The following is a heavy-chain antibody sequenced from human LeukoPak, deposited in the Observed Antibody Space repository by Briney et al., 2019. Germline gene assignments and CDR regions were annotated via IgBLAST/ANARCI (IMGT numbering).Heavy chain of an antibody. CDR2: IYTSGSA. CDR1: GDSISSYY. Sequence: PSETLSLTCSVSGDSISSYYWSWIRQPAGKGLEWIGRIYTSGSANYNPSLKSRVTMSIDTSKNQFSLKLNSVTAADTAVYYCARDAGGSGSYYSRLDYWGQGTLVTVSS. J-gene: IGHJ4*02. D-gene: IGHD3-10*01. V-gene: IGHV4-4*07. CDR3: ARDAGGSGSYYSRLDY.